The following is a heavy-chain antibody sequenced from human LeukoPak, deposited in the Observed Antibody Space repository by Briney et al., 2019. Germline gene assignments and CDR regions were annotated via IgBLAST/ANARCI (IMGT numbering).Heavy chain of an antibody. J-gene: IGHJ4*02. Sequence: GGSLRLSCVASGFTFSSYALNWVRQAPGKGLEWVSSVSGSGDSTYYADSVKGRFTISRDNSMNTLYLQMNSLRAEDTAVYYCAKLRDPDWGQGTLVTVSS. CDR3: AKLRDPD. CDR2: VSGSGDST. V-gene: IGHV3-23*01. CDR1: GFTFSSYA.